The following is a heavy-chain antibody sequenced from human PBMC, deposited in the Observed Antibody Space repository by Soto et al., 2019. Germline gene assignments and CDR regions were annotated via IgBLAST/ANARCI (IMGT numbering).Heavy chain of an antibody. CDR1: GGSISNYY. D-gene: IGHD3-10*01. Sequence: QVQLQESGPGLVKPSETLSLTCTVSGGSISNYYWSWIRQPPGKGLEWIGYIYYSGSTNYNPSLKSRVTISVDTSKNQFSLKLSSVTAADTAVYYCARQSVGPYGSGSYFDYWGQGTLVTVSS. J-gene: IGHJ4*02. V-gene: IGHV4-59*08. CDR2: IYYSGST. CDR3: ARQSVGPYGSGSYFDY.